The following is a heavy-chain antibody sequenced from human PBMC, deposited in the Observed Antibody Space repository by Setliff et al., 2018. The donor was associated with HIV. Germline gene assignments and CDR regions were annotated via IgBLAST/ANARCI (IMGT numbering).Heavy chain of an antibody. D-gene: IGHD6-19*01. CDR1: GYSLTELS. CDR3: ATAKEQWLAEGGFDY. V-gene: IGHV1-24*01. CDR2: FDPEDGDT. J-gene: IGHJ4*01. Sequence: ASVKVSCKVSGYSLTELSMHWVRQASEKGLEWMGRFDPEDGDTLYAQKFQGRVTMTEDTSTDTAYMELSGLRSEDTAVYYCATAKEQWLAEGGFDYWGQGTLVTVSS.